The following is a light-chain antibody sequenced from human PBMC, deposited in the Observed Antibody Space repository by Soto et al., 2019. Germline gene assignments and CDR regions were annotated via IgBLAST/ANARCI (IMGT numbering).Light chain of an antibody. Sequence: EIVLTQSPGTLSLTPGERATLSCRASQSVSRTFLAWYQQKPGQAPKVLIYGASTRATGIPDRFSGSGSGTAFNLTISRLETEDFAMYYCQQYESSRTFGQGTKVEMK. CDR1: QSVSRTF. V-gene: IGKV3-20*01. J-gene: IGKJ1*01. CDR3: QQYESSRT. CDR2: GAS.